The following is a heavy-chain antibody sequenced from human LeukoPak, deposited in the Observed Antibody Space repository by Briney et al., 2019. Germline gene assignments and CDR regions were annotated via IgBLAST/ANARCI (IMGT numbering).Heavy chain of an antibody. J-gene: IGHJ5*02. D-gene: IGHD3-10*01. V-gene: IGHV3-23*01. CDR3: VKGGGRGPFGP. Sequence: GGSLRLSCAASGFTFSSYAMTWVRQAPGKGLDWVSAISGSGNNTYHADSVKGRFTVSRDNSRNTLSLQMNSLRAEDTAVYYCVKGGGRGPFGPWGQGTLVTVSS. CDR1: GFTFSSYA. CDR2: ISGSGNNT.